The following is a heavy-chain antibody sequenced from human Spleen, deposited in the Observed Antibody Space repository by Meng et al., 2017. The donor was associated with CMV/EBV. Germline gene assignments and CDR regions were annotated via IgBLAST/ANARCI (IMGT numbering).Heavy chain of an antibody. CDR2: ISSSSSYI. CDR1: GFTVSSKC. CDR3: ARQPAYSSGWIN. J-gene: IGHJ4*02. D-gene: IGHD6-19*01. Sequence: GESLKISCAASGFTVSSKCMSWVRQAPGKGLEWVSSISSSSSYIYYADSVKGRFTISRDNAKNSLYLQMNSLRAEDTAVYYCARQPAYSSGWINWGQGTLVTVSS. V-gene: IGHV3-21*01.